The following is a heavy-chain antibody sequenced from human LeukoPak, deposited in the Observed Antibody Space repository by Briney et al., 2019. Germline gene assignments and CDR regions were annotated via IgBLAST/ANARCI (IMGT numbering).Heavy chain of an antibody. V-gene: IGHV4-61*01. Sequence: SETLSLTCTVSGGSVSSGSYYWSWIRQPPGKGLEWIGYIYYRGSTNYNPSLKSRVTMSLDTFQNQVSLKLSSVTAADTAVYYCASLYCSRTSCYFLDPWGQGTLVTVSS. D-gene: IGHD2-2*01. J-gene: IGHJ5*02. CDR2: IYYRGST. CDR1: GGSVSSGSYY. CDR3: ASLYCSRTSCYFLDP.